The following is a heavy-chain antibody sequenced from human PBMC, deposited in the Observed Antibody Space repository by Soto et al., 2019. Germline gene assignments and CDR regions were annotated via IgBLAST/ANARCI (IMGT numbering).Heavy chain of an antibody. CDR3: ARGVGDLGDY. Sequence: QVQLVQSGAELKKPGASVKVSCKASGYTFTSWHINWVRQATGQGREWMGWVNPNNGDTGYAQKFQGRVTMTRNTSISTFYMELSSLTSDATAVYYCARGVGDLGDYWGQGTLVTVSS. D-gene: IGHD3-10*01. CDR2: VNPNNGDT. CDR1: GYTFTSWH. V-gene: IGHV1-8*01. J-gene: IGHJ4*02.